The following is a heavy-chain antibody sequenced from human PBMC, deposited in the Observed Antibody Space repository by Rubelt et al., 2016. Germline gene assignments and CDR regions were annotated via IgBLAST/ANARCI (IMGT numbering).Heavy chain of an antibody. CDR1: GFIFSSYS. J-gene: IGHJ4*02. CDR3: ARDGYYSETSGFYPYFDY. V-gene: IGHV3-21*01. Sequence: EVQLVESGGGLVQPGGSLRLSCAASGFIFSSYSMNWVRQAPGKGLEWVSSISGSRSYINYGDSVKGRFTISRDNAKNSLYLQMNSLGVEDTAVYYCARDGYYSETSGFYPYFDYWGQGTLVTVSS. D-gene: IGHD3-22*01. CDR2: ISGSRSYI.